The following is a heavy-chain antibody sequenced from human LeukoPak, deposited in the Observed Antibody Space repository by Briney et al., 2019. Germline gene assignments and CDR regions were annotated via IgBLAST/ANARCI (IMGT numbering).Heavy chain of an antibody. V-gene: IGHV3-53*01. CDR2: IYSGGST. Sequence: GRALRLSCAASGFTVSSNYMSWVRQAPGKGLEWVSVIYSGGSTYYADSVKGRFTISRDNSKNMLYLQMNSLRAEDTAVYYCARGRGGYYDSSGYYYYFDYWGQGTLVTVSS. CDR3: ARGRGGYYDSSGYYYYFDY. CDR1: GFTVSSNY. D-gene: IGHD3-22*01. J-gene: IGHJ4*02.